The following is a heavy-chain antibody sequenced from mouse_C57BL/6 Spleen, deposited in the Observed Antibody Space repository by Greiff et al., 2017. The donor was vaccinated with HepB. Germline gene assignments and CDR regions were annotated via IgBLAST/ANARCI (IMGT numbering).Heavy chain of an antibody. V-gene: IGHV10-3*01. Sequence: EVQLVESGGGLVQPKGSLKLSCAASGFTFNTYAMHWVRQAPGKGLEWVARIRSKSSNYATYYADSVKDRFTISRDDSQSMLYLQMNNLNTEDTAMYYCVRGSYGSSCDYAMDYWGQGTSVTVSS. J-gene: IGHJ4*01. CDR2: IRSKSSNYAT. D-gene: IGHD1-1*01. CDR1: GFTFNTYA. CDR3: VRGSYGSSCDYAMDY.